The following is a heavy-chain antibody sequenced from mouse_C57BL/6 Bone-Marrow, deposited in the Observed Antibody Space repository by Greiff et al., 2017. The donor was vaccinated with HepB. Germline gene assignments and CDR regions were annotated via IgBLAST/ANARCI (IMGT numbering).Heavy chain of an antibody. CDR1: GYTFTSYG. V-gene: IGHV1-81*01. J-gene: IGHJ4*01. CDR2: IYPRSGNT. CDR3: SRGERTTVVATDYAMDY. D-gene: IGHD1-1*01. Sequence: VQLQQSGAELARPGASVKLSCKASGYTFTSYGISWVKQRTGQGLEWIGEIYPRSGNTYYNEKFKGKATLTADKSTSTTYMELRSLTSEDSAVYVWSRGERTTVVATDYAMDYWGQGTSVTVSS.